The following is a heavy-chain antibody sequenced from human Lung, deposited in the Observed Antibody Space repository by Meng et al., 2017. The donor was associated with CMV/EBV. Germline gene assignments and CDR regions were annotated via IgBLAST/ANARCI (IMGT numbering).Heavy chain of an antibody. CDR2: IIPKVGIT. Sequence: SXXVFXKSSGDTFSKHSINWVRQAPGQGLEWMGGIIPKVGITGSAQKLQGRVTIIADKSTNTAYMDLRSRRPEDKALYYCSVWREAAATGPFWSGPFDDXGQGXLVTVSS. D-gene: IGHD3-3*01. V-gene: IGHV1-69*10. J-gene: IGHJ4*02. CDR3: SVWREAAATGPFWSGPFDD. CDR1: GDTFSKHS.